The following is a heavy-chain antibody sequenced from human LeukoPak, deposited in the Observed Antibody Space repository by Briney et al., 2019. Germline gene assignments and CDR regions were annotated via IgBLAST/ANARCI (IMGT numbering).Heavy chain of an antibody. CDR1: GFTFSSYE. Sequence: GGSLRLSCAASGFTFSSYEMNWVRQAPGKGLEWVSYISSSGSTIYYADSVKGRFTISRDNAKNSLYLQMNSLRAEDTAVYYCARAPGIAVAVDYWGQGTLVTVSS. J-gene: IGHJ4*02. CDR2: ISSSGSTI. V-gene: IGHV3-48*03. D-gene: IGHD6-19*01. CDR3: ARAPGIAVAVDY.